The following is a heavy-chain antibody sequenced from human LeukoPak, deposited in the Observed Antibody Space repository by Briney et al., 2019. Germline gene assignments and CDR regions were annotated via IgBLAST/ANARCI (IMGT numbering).Heavy chain of an antibody. Sequence: SETLSLTCSVSGGSISSSSYFWGWIRQPPGKGLEWIASVHYSGSTYQNPSLKSRLTISIDTSKNQFSLKLSSVTAADTAVYYCARIGGRITMVRGVIRGFWFDPWGQGTLVTVSS. V-gene: IGHV4-39*01. CDR1: GGSISSSSYF. J-gene: IGHJ5*02. D-gene: IGHD3-10*01. CDR3: ARIGGRITMVRGVIRGFWFDP. CDR2: VHYSGST.